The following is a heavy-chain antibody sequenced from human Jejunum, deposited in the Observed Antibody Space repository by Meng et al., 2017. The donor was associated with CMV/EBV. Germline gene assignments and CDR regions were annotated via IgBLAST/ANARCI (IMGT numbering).Heavy chain of an antibody. J-gene: IGHJ4*02. D-gene: IGHD2-2*01. CDR3: SKDKEYCSSTSCQKFYFDS. Sequence: YSMVWVRQAPGKGLEWVASITTSGTYVYYANSVKGRFTISRDNARNSVFLQMNSLRAEDTAVYYCSKDKEYCSSTSCQKFYFDSWGQGTLVTVSS. V-gene: IGHV3-21*01. CDR2: ITTSGTYV. CDR1: YS.